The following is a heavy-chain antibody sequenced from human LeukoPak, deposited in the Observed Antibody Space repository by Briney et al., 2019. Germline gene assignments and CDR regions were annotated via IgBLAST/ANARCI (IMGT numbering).Heavy chain of an antibody. Sequence: PGKSLTLSCVASQFRFPFSHYGMHWVRQAPGRGLERVAVIWSDGTNQYYADSVKGRFTISRDNSKNTVYLQMNSLRAEDTAVYFCAKDAQRGFDYSNSLENWGQGTLVTVSS. CDR2: IWSDGTNQ. V-gene: IGHV3-33*06. CDR1: QFRFPFSHYG. D-gene: IGHD4-11*01. J-gene: IGHJ4*02. CDR3: AKDAQRGFDYSNSLEN.